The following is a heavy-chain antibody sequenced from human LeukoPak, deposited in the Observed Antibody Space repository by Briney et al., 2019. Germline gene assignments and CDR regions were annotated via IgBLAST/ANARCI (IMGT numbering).Heavy chain of an antibody. J-gene: IGHJ3*02. Sequence: SETLSLTCAVYGGSFSGYYWSWIRQPPGKVLEWIGEINHSVSTNYNPSLKSGVTISVDTSKNQFSLKMSSVTAADTAVYYCARSSTTDAFDIWGQGTMVTVSS. CDR3: ARSSTTDAFDI. CDR1: GGSFSGYY. D-gene: IGHD2-2*01. CDR2: INHSVST. V-gene: IGHV4-34*01.